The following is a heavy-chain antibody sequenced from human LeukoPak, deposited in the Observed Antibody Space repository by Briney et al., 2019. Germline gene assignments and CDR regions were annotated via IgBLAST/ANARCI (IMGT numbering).Heavy chain of an antibody. V-gene: IGHV3-21*01. Sequence: TGGSLRLSCAASGFTFKNYCLTWVRQAPGKGLEWISFITSTSNYKYYIDSVKGRFAISRDNAKNSLYLQLNSLRVEDTAVYYCARVAGGKDNYGYPEYNWFDLWGQGTLVSVSS. CDR1: GFTFKNYC. CDR2: ITSTSNYK. D-gene: IGHD5-18*01. CDR3: ARVAGGKDNYGYPEYNWFDL. J-gene: IGHJ5*02.